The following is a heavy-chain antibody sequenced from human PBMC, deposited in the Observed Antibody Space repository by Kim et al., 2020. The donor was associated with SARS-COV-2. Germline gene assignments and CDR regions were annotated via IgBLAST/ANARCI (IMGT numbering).Heavy chain of an antibody. Sequence: SETLSLTCTVSGGSINGDNYYWGWIRQPPGKGLEWIGTIYYSGTTYDNPSLKSRVTMSVDASKKQFSLNLRSVTAEDTAVYYCARHPPDTYTSSWYSLEYWGQGALVTVSS. J-gene: IGHJ4*02. V-gene: IGHV4-39*01. CDR2: IYYSGTT. D-gene: IGHD6-13*01. CDR1: GGSINGDNYY. CDR3: ARHPPDTYTSSWYSLEY.